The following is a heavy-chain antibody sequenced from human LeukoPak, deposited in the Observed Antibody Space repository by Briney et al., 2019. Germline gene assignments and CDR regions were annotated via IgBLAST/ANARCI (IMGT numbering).Heavy chain of an antibody. CDR2: IYHSGST. CDR1: GGSISSSNW. J-gene: IGHJ3*02. CDR3: ARVYSSGWYGAFDI. V-gene: IGHV4-4*02. D-gene: IGHD6-19*01. Sequence: SETLSLTCTVSGGSISSSNWWSWVRQPPGKGLEWIGEIYHSGSTNYNPSLKSRVTISVDKSKNQFSLKLSSVTAADTAVYYCARVYSSGWYGAFDIWGQGTMVTVSS.